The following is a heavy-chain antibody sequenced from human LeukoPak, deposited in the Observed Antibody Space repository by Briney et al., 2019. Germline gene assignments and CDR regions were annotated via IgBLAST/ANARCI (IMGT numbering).Heavy chain of an antibody. Sequence: ASVKVSCKASGYTFTNYGISLVRQAPGQGLEWMGWSNTYNGDTIYAQKLQGRVTMTTDTSTRTGYMELRSLTSDDTAIYYCARENVITFGGVIVIPAVDYWGQGSLVTVSS. CDR3: ARENVITFGGVIVIPAVDY. CDR2: SNTYNGDT. D-gene: IGHD3-16*02. V-gene: IGHV1-18*01. J-gene: IGHJ4*02. CDR1: GYTFTNYG.